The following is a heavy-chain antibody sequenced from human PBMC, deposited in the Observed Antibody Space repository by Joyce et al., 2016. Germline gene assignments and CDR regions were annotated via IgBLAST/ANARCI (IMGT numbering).Heavy chain of an antibody. CDR2: ISNSGTDT. J-gene: IGHJ5*02. CDR1: GFTFSDQY. D-gene: IGHD6-13*01. CDR3: IYVEATGS. Sequence: QVHLVESGGGLVKPGGSLRLSCAASGFTFSDQYMSWVRQAPGKGLEGVAYISNSGTDTRYADSVKGRFTISRDNAENSLFLQMNSLRAEDTAVYYCIYVEATGSWGQGTLVTVSS. V-gene: IGHV3-11*06.